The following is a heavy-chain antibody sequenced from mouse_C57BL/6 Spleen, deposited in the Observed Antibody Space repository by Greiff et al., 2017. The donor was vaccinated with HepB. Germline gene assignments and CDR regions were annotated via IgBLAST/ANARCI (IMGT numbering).Heavy chain of an antibody. D-gene: IGHD2-2*01. CDR1: GFTFSSYA. V-gene: IGHV5-4*01. CDR2: ISDGGSYT. Sequence: EVQVVESGGGLVKPGGSLKLSCAASGFTFSSYAMSWVRQTPEKRLEWVATISDGGSYTYYPDNVKGRFTISRDNAKNNLYLQMSHLKSEDTAMYYCARDNGGYPFAYWGQGTLVTVSA. J-gene: IGHJ3*01. CDR3: ARDNGGYPFAY.